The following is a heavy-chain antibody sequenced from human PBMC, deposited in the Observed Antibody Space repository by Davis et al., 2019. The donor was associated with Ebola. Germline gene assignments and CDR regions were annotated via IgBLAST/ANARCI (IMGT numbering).Heavy chain of an antibody. CDR2: IYYSGST. D-gene: IGHD2-2*02. CDR3: ARVGYCSSTSCYRGARYYYMDV. CDR1: GGSVSSGSYY. J-gene: IGHJ6*03. Sequence: PSETLSLTCTVSGGSVSSGSYYWSWIRQPPGKGLEWIGYIYYSGSTNYNPSLKSRVTISVDTSKNQFSLKLSSVTAADTAVYYCARVGYCSSTSCYRGARYYYMDVWGKGTTVTVSS. V-gene: IGHV4-61*01.